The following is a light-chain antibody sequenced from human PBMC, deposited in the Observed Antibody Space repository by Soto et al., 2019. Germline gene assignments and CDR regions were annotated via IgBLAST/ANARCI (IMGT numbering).Light chain of an antibody. Sequence: DIQMTQSPSSLSASVGDRVTITCRASQGISNYLVLYQQKSGNVPTILIYAASTLQSGVPSRFSGSGSGTDFTLTISSLQPEDVATYYCQHYHGSPWTFGQGTKVEVK. V-gene: IGKV1-27*01. CDR2: AAS. J-gene: IGKJ1*01. CDR3: QHYHGSPWT. CDR1: QGISNY.